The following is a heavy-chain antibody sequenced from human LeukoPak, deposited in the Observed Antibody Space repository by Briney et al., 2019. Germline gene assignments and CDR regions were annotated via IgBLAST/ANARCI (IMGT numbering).Heavy chain of an antibody. CDR3: ARDRGGGSQIFDY. D-gene: IGHD1-26*01. Sequence: PSGTLSLTCVVSGDSISSGNWWDWARQPPGKGLDWIGEIHHTGNANYNPSLKSRVTISIDKSMNQFSLDLSSVTAADTAVYYCARDRGGGSQIFDYWGQGILVTVSS. V-gene: IGHV4-4*02. CDR2: IHHTGNA. J-gene: IGHJ4*02. CDR1: GDSISSGNW.